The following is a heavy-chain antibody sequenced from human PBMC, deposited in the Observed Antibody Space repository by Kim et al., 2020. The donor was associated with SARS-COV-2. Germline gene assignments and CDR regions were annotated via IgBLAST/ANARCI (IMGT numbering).Heavy chain of an antibody. CDR2: T. CDR3: ATAERTDAEFDF. D-gene: IGHD1-1*01. Sequence: TRDAQRLQGRVTSTRDTSASTAYMELSSLRSEDLAVYFCATAERTDAEFDFWGQGTLVTVSS. J-gene: IGHJ4*02. V-gene: IGHV1-3*01.